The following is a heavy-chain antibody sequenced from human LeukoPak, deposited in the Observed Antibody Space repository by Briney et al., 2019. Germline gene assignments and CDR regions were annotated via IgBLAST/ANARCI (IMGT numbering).Heavy chain of an antibody. CDR2: IYPGDSDT. CDR1: GYSFTSNW. D-gene: IGHD3-22*01. V-gene: IGHV5-51*01. Sequence: GESLKISCKGSGYSFTSNWIGWVRQMPGKGLEWMGIIYPGDSDTRYSPSFQGQVTISADKSISTAYLQWSSLKASDTAMYYCARSSYYDSSGYYYEDNWFDPWGQGTLVTVSS. CDR3: ARSSYYDSSGYYYEDNWFDP. J-gene: IGHJ5*02.